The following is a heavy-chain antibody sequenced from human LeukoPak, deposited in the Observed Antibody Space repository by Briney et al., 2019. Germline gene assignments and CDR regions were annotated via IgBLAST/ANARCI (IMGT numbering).Heavy chain of an antibody. CDR3: AKSNGYGLIDI. V-gene: IGHV4-4*02. D-gene: IGHD3-22*01. CDR2: IYHSGST. CDR1: GGSISSSNW. J-gene: IGHJ3*02. Sequence: SETLSLTCAVSGGSISSSNWWSWVRQPPGKGLEWIGEIYHSGSTNYNPSLKSRVTISVDKSKSQFSLKLSSVTAADTAVYYCAKSNGYGLIDIWGQGTMVTVSS.